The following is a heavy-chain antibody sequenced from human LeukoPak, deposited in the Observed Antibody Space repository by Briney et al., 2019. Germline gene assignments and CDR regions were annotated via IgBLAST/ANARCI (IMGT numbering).Heavy chain of an antibody. V-gene: IGHV4-59*01. CDR2: IYYSGST. CDR1: GGSISSYY. D-gene: IGHD3-9*01. Sequence: SETLSLTCTVSGGSISSYYWSWIRQPPGKGLEWIGYIYYSGSTNYNPSLKSRVTISVDTSKNQFSLKLSSVTAADTAVYYCARSKDVLTGYCFDYWGQGTLVTVSS. J-gene: IGHJ4*02. CDR3: ARSKDVLTGYCFDY.